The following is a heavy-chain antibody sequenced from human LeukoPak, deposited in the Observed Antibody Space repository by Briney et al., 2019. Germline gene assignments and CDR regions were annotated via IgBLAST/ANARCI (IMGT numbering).Heavy chain of an antibody. CDR3: AKGYSEYTSSWFDY. CDR2: ISGSGGRDST. V-gene: IGHV3-23*01. Sequence: PGGSLTLSCAASGFTLSRIAMSWVRQAPGKGLEWVSGISGSGGRDSTYYADSVNGRFTLSRDKSKTTVYLEMNSLRAEDTAVYYCAKGYSEYTSSWFDYWGQGTLVTVSS. CDR1: GFTLSRIA. J-gene: IGHJ4*02. D-gene: IGHD6-13*01.